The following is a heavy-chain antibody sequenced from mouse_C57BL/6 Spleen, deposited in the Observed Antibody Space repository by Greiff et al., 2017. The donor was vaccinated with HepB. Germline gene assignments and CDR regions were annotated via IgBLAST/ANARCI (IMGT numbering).Heavy chain of an antibody. D-gene: IGHD2-3*01. CDR3: ARDEGWGAMDY. CDR1: GYSITSGYY. V-gene: IGHV3-6*01. J-gene: IGHJ4*01. CDR2: ISYDGSN. Sequence: EVQRVESGPGLVKPSQSLSLTCSVTGYSITSGYYWNWIRQFPGNKLEWMGYISYDGSNNYNPSLKNRISITRDTSKNQFFLKLNSVTTEDTATYYCARDEGWGAMDYWGQGTSVTVSS.